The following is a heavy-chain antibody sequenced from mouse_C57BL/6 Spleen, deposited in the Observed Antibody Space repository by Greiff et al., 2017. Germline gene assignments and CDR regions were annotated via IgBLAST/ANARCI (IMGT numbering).Heavy chain of an antibody. Sequence: QVQLQQPGAELVKPGASVKLSCKASGYTFTSYWMHWVKQRPGRGLEWIGRIDPNSGGTKYNEKFKSKATLTVDKPSSTAYMQLSSRPSEDSAVYYCARSIYYDYGGFAYWGQGTLVTVSA. J-gene: IGHJ3*01. CDR3: ARSIYYDYGGFAY. D-gene: IGHD2-4*01. CDR1: GYTFTSYW. CDR2: IDPNSGGT. V-gene: IGHV1-72*01.